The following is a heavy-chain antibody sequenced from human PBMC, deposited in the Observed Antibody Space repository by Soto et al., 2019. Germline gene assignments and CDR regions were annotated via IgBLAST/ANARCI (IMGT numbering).Heavy chain of an antibody. J-gene: IGHJ4*02. CDR2: IYYSGST. V-gene: IGHV4-39*01. CDR1: GGSISSSSYY. Sequence: SETLSLTCTVSGGSISSSSYYWGWIRQPPGKGLEWIGSIYYSGSTYYNPSLKSRVTISVDTSKNQFSLKLNSVTAADTAVYYCARIREYSGYANDYWGQGTLVTVSS. CDR3: ARIREYSGYANDY. D-gene: IGHD5-12*01.